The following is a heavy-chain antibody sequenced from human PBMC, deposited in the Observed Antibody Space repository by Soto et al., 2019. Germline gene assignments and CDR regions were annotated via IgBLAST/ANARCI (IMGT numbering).Heavy chain of an antibody. CDR2: INPDNGDT. CDR1: GATFSGNF. J-gene: IGHJ4*02. D-gene: IGHD7-27*01. CDR3: PRARSGANCQY. Sequence: QVKLVQSGAEVREPGASVKVSCKPSGATFSGNFFHWVRQAPGQGLEWMGWINPDNGDTNYAQKFQDRVTMTRDTSIRTAYMDLSRLRSVDTDDYFCPRARSGANCQYLGQGNLVTVSS. V-gene: IGHV1-2*02.